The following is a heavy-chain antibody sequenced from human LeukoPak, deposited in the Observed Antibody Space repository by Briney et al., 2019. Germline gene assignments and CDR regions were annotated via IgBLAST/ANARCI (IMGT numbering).Heavy chain of an antibody. CDR3: AKLDYDILPGPITH. CDR1: GFTFGSYA. D-gene: IGHD3-9*01. V-gene: IGHV3-23*01. J-gene: IGHJ4*02. Sequence: GGSLRLSCAASGFTFGSYAMTWVRQAPGKGLEWVSSISGSGGSTYYADSVKGRFTISRDNSKTTMYLQMNRLRGEDTAVYYCAKLDYDILPGPITHWGQGTLVTVSS. CDR2: ISGSGGST.